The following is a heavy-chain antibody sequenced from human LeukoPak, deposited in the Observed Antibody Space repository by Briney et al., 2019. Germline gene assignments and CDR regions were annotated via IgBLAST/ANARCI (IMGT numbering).Heavy chain of an antibody. J-gene: IGHJ5*02. CDR2: IYYSGRN. CDR3: ARHRLRGDVDPTLDP. V-gene: IGHV4-59*08. Sequence: PSETLSLTCTVSGGSISSYYWSWIRQPPGKGLEWIGYIYYSGRNNYNPSLKSRVTMSVDTSKNQLSLRLSSVTAADTAVYYCARHRLRGDVDPTLDPWGQGTLVTVSS. D-gene: IGHD2-21*01. CDR1: GGSISSYY.